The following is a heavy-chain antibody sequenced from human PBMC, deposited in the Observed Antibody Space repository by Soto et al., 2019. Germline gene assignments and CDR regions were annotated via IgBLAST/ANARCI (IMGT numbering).Heavy chain of an antibody. V-gene: IGHV3-23*01. CDR1: GFNFRSFA. J-gene: IGHJ4*02. D-gene: IGHD6-6*01. CDR3: AKGSHIAARPFFFDS. Sequence: EVQLLESGGGLVQPGESLRLSCAASGFNFRSFAMNWVRQAPGKGLEWVSTISGGAATTYADSVKGRLTISRDNSKNTVSLQMNSLTAEDTAVYYCAKGSHIAARPFFFDSWGRGTRVTVSS. CDR2: ISGGAAT.